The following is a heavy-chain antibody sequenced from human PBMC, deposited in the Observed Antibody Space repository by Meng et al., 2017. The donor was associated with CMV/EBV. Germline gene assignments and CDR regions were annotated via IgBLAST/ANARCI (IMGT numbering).Heavy chain of an antibody. Sequence: QVQLVQSGAEVKKPGASLKISCKASGYIFTTYYIHWVRQAPGQGLEWMGWINPNSGGTNYAQKFQGRVTMTRDTSISTAYMELSRLRSDDTAVYYCARGPLGEYSNYDAPWGQGTLVTVSS. J-gene: IGHJ5*02. CDR1: GYIFTTYY. CDR3: ARGPLGEYSNYDAP. D-gene: IGHD4-11*01. CDR2: INPNSGGT. V-gene: IGHV1-2*02.